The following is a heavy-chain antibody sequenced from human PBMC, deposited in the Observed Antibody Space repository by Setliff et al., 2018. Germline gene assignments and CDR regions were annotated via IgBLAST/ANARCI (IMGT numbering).Heavy chain of an antibody. D-gene: IGHD3-3*01. Sequence: LRLSCAASGFTFSSYSMNWVRQAPGKGLEWVSYISSSSSTIYYADSVKGRFTISRDNAKNSLYLQMNSLRAEDTAVYYCARAYDFWSGSLDYWGQGTLVTVSS. CDR2: ISSSSSTI. CDR3: ARAYDFWSGSLDY. CDR1: GFTFSSYS. J-gene: IGHJ4*02. V-gene: IGHV3-48*01.